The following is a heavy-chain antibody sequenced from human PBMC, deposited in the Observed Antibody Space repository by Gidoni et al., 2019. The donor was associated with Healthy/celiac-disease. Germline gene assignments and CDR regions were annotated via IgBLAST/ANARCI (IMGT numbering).Heavy chain of an antibody. D-gene: IGHD3-9*01. CDR2: ISWNSGSI. V-gene: IGHV3-9*01. J-gene: IGHJ5*02. CDR3: AKDSHYDILTGYSNWFDP. Sequence: EVQLVESGGGLVQPGRSLRLSCAASGFTFDDYAMHWVRQAPGKGLEWVSGISWNSGSIGYADSVKGRFTISRDNAKNSLYLQMNSLRAEDTALYYCAKDSHYDILTGYSNWFDPWGQGTLVTVS. CDR1: GFTFDDYA.